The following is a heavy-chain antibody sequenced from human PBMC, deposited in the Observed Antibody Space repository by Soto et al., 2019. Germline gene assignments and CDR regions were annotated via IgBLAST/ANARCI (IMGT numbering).Heavy chain of an antibody. V-gene: IGHV3-7*03. CDR2: IDRDGSRK. CDR1: GFNFSTYC. CDR3: GRVPLYCNYANGVDV. D-gene: IGHD4-4*01. Sequence: GGSLRLSCAASGFNFSTYCMYWVRQAPGKGLEWVANIDRDGSRKYYVDSVRGRFIISRDKAKNSLFLQMNSLRADDTAVYYCGRVPLYCNYANGVDVWGQGXTVTVSS. J-gene: IGHJ6*02.